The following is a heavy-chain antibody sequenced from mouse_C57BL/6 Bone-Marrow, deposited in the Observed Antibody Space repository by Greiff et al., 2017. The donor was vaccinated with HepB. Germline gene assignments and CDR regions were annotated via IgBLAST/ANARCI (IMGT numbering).Heavy chain of an antibody. J-gene: IGHJ2*01. Sequence: QVQLQQPGAELVRPGTSVKLSCKASDYTFTSYWMHWVKQRPGQGLEWIGVIDPSDSYTNYNQKFKGKATLTVDTSSSTAYMQLSSLTSEDSAVYYCARDYYYGSSHYFDYWGQGTTLTVSS. CDR1: DYTFTSYW. CDR3: ARDYYYGSSHYFDY. CDR2: IDPSDSYT. V-gene: IGHV1-59*01. D-gene: IGHD1-1*01.